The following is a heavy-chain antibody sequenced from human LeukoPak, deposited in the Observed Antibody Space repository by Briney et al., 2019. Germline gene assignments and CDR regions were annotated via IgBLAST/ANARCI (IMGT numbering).Heavy chain of an antibody. CDR3: ATYSSSNGREFQY. J-gene: IGHJ1*01. Sequence: GRSLRLSCAASGITFDDCAMHWVRQAPGKGLEWVANIQQHGSETYYGDSVKGRFTISRDNAKNSLYLQMNSLRAEDTAVYYCATYSSSNGREFQYWGQGTLVTVSS. V-gene: IGHV3-7*01. CDR1: GITFDDCA. D-gene: IGHD2-2*01. CDR2: IQQHGSET.